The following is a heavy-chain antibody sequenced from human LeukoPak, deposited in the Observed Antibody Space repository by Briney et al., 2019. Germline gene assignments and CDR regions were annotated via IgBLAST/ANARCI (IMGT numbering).Heavy chain of an antibody. V-gene: IGHV3-30*15. D-gene: IGHD3-16*02. J-gene: IGHJ4*02. Sequence: GGSLRLSCAAFRFTFSYYAMHWVRQAPGKGLEWVAVISYDGNTHYYADSVKGRFTISRDNSKNTLFLQMSSLRAEDTAVYYCARGGYYDSAWGTYRSFSLDYWGQGTLVTVSS. CDR3: ARGGYYDSAWGTYRSFSLDY. CDR2: ISYDGNTH. CDR1: RFTFSYYA.